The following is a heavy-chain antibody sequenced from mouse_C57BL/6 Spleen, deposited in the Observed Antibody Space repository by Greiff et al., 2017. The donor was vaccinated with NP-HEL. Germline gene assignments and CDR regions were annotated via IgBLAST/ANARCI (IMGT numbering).Heavy chain of an antibody. V-gene: IGHV3-6*01. Sequence: EVKLMESGPGLVKPSQSLSLTCSVTGYSITSGYYWNWIRQFPGNKLEWMGYISYDGSNNYNPSLKNRISITRDTSKNQFFLKLNSVTTEDTATYYCASLLLGPYWGQGTSVTVSS. CDR2: ISYDGSN. CDR3: ASLLLGPY. D-gene: IGHD1-1*01. CDR1: GYSITSGYY. J-gene: IGHJ4*01.